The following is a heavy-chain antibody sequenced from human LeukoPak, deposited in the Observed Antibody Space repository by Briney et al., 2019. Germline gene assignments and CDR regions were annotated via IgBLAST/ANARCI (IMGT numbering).Heavy chain of an antibody. D-gene: IGHD3-9*01. Sequence: SETLSLTCAVSGYSISSGYYWGWIRQPPGKGLGWIGSIYHSGSTYYNPSLKSRVTISVDTSKNQFSLKLSSVTAADTAVYYCARHRRGVHTYYDILTGYSTHDYWGQGTLVTVSS. V-gene: IGHV4-38-2*01. CDR3: ARHRRGVHTYYDILTGYSTHDY. CDR1: GYSISSGYY. CDR2: IYHSGST. J-gene: IGHJ4*02.